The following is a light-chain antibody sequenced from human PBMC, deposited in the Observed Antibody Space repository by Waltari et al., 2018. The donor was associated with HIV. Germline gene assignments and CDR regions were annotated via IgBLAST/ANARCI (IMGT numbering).Light chain of an antibody. V-gene: IGKV1-27*01. Sequence: DIQMTQSPSSLSASVGDRVTITCRASPDISHYLAWYQQRPGESPRLLIYEASALQSGVPNRFRGGGSGTDFTLTISSLQPEDVATYYCQKYNTAPFTFGPGTSVDIK. CDR2: EAS. CDR1: PDISHY. J-gene: IGKJ3*01. CDR3: QKYNTAPFT.